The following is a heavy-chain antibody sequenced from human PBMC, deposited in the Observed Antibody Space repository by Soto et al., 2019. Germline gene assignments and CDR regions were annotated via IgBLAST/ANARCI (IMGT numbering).Heavy chain of an antibody. CDR2: IFSNDEK. CDR1: GFSLSNARMG. Sequence: ESGPTLVNPTETLTLTCTVSGFSLSNARMGVSWIRQPPGKALEWLAHIFSNDEKSYSTSLKSRLTISKDTSKSQVVLTMTNMDPVDTATYYCARPLASGWDREYYFDYWGQGALVTVSS. J-gene: IGHJ4*02. CDR3: ARPLASGWDREYYFDY. D-gene: IGHD6-19*01. V-gene: IGHV2-26*01.